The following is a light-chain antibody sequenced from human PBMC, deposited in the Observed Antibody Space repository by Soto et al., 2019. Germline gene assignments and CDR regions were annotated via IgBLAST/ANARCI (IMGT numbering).Light chain of an antibody. Sequence: EIVLTQSPGTLSLSPGERATLSCRASQSVSSSYLAWYQQKPGQAPRLLIYSASSRATGIPDRFSGSGSGTDITLTISRLEPEDFAVYYCQQYGSSPRTFGQGTKVEI. V-gene: IGKV3-20*01. CDR2: SAS. CDR1: QSVSSSY. CDR3: QQYGSSPRT. J-gene: IGKJ1*01.